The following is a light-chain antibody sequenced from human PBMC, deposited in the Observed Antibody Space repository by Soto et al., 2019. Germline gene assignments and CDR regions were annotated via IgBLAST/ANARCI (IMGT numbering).Light chain of an antibody. CDR3: QQYGSSPLT. CDR2: GAS. J-gene: IGKJ4*01. CDR1: QSVSSSY. V-gene: IGKV3-20*01. Sequence: EIVLTQSPCTLSWSPGERATLSCRASQSVSSSYLAWYQQKTGQAPRLLIYGASSRATGIPDRFSGSGYGTDFTLTISRLETEDFAVYDCQQYGSSPLTFGGGTKVDIK.